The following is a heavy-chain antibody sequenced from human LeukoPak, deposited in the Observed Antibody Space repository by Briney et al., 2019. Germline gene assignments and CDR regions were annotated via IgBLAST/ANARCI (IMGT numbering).Heavy chain of an antibody. V-gene: IGHV4-34*01. CDR3: ARGPFDY. Sequence: SETLSLTCAVYGGSFSGYYWSWIRQPPGKGLEWIGEINHSGSTNYNPSLKSRVTISVDTSKNQFSLKLSSVAAADTAVYYCARGPFDYWGQGTLVTVSS. CDR1: GGSFSGYY. CDR2: INHSGST. J-gene: IGHJ4*02.